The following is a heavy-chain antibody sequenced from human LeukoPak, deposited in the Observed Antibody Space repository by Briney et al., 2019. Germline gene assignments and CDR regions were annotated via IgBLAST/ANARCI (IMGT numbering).Heavy chain of an antibody. Sequence: GGSLRLSCAASGFTFNNYAMHWVRQAPGKGLEWVAAISYDARIEHYSDSVKGRFTISRDNSKNTLYLLMNSLRTEDTAAYYCARSDRFDYWGQGTLVTVSS. V-gene: IGHV3-30*04. J-gene: IGHJ4*02. CDR3: ARSDRFDY. CDR2: ISYDARIE. CDR1: GFTFNNYA.